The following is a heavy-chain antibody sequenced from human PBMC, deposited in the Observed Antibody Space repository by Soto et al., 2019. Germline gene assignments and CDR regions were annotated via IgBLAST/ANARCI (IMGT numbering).Heavy chain of an antibody. CDR2: IWYDGSDK. J-gene: IGHJ3*01. V-gene: IGHV3-33*01. CDR3: ARDRYPNYPPDAFDL. D-gene: IGHD4-4*01. CDR1: GFTLSNDG. Sequence: QVQLVESGGGVVQPGKSLRLSCVASGFTLSNDGMHWVRQAPGKGLEWVAYIWYDGSDKYYADSVKGRFTISRDNSKNTLYLQMDRLRAEDTAVYYCARDRYPNYPPDAFDLWGQGTMVTVSS.